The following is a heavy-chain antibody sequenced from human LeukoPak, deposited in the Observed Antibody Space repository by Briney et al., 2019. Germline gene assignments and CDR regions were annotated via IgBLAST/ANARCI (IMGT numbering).Heavy chain of an antibody. CDR3: AKSAPMPPYCRSTSCQGWFDP. CDR1: GFTFSSYA. Sequence: GGSLRLSCAASGFTFSSYARSWVRQAPGKGLEWVSAISGSGGSTYYADSVKGRFTISRDNSKNTLYLQMNSLRAEDTAVYYCAKSAPMPPYCRSTSCQGWFDPWGQGTLVTVSS. D-gene: IGHD2-2*01. V-gene: IGHV3-23*01. CDR2: ISGSGGST. J-gene: IGHJ5*02.